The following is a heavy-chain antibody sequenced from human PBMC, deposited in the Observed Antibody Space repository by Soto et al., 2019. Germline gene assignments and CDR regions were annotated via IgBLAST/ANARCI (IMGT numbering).Heavy chain of an antibody. D-gene: IGHD3-16*02. J-gene: IGHJ4*02. V-gene: IGHV1-8*01. Sequence: QVPLVQSGAEVKKPGASVKVSCKASGYTFTSYDINWVRQATGQGLEWMGWMNPNSGNTGYAQKFQGRVTMTRNNSISPAYMELSSLRSEDTAGYYCARGLLSWSYRPPLGYWGQGTLVTVSS. CDR1: GYTFTSYD. CDR2: MNPNSGNT. CDR3: ARGLLSWSYRPPLGY.